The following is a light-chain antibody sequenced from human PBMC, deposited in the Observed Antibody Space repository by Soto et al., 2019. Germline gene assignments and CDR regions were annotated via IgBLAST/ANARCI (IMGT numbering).Light chain of an antibody. CDR3: SSYAGSNNLV. CDR1: SSDVGGYNY. Sequence: ALTQPPSASGSPGQSVTLSCTGTSSDVGGYNYVSWYQQHPGKAPKLMIYEVSKRPSGVPDRFSGSKSGNTASLTVSGLQAEDEADYYCSSYAGSNNLVFGGGTKLTVL. V-gene: IGLV2-8*01. CDR2: EVS. J-gene: IGLJ3*02.